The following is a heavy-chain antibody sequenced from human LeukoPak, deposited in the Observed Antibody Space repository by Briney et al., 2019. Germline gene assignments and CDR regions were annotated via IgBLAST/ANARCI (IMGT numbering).Heavy chain of an antibody. Sequence: GGSLRLSCAASGFTFSSYAMHWVRQAPGKGLEWVAVISYDGSNKYYADSVKGRFTISRDNSKNTLYLQMNSLRAEDTAVYYCARAGKGAAAVGFDYWGQGTLVIVSS. CDR2: ISYDGSNK. J-gene: IGHJ4*02. V-gene: IGHV3-30-3*01. CDR1: GFTFSSYA. D-gene: IGHD6-13*01. CDR3: ARAGKGAAAVGFDY.